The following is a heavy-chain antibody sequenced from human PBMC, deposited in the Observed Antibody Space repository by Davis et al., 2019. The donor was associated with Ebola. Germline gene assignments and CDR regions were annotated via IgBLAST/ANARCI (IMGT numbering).Heavy chain of an antibody. CDR2: INTDTGNP. CDR3: AILMAATGTIDY. Sequence: AASVKVSCKASEYTLTTYGIYWVRQAPGQGLELMGWINTDTGNPTYAQGFTGRFVFSLDTSVSTAYLQISSLKAADTAVFYCAILMAATGTIDYWGQGTLVTVSS. CDR1: EYTLTTYG. V-gene: IGHV7-4-1*02. D-gene: IGHD6-13*01. J-gene: IGHJ4*02.